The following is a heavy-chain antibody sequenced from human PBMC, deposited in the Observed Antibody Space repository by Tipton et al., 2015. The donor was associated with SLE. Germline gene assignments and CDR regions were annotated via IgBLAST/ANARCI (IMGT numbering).Heavy chain of an antibody. J-gene: IGHJ3*02. V-gene: IGHV3-53*05. D-gene: IGHD2-2*02. CDR2: IYSGGST. CDR3: AGGSTGCYTAFDI. Sequence: SLRLSCAASGFTVSSNYMCWVCQAPGKGLEWVSVIYSGGSTYYADSVKGRFTISRDNSKNTLYLQMNSLRAEDTAVYYCAGGSTGCYTAFDIWGKGTMVTVSS. CDR1: GFTVSSNY.